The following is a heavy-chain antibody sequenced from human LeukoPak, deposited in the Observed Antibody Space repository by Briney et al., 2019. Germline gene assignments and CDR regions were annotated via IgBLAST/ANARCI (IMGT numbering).Heavy chain of an antibody. V-gene: IGHV3-30*18. J-gene: IGHJ2*01. D-gene: IGHD4-17*01. CDR1: GFTFSSYG. CDR2: ISYEGSNK. Sequence: GRSLRLSCAASGFTFSSYGMHWVRQAPGKGREWVAVISYEGSNKYYADSVKDRFTISRDNSKNTLYLQMNSLRAEDTAVYYCAKDHDYGDYGWYFDLWGRGTLVTVSS. CDR3: AKDHDYGDYGWYFDL.